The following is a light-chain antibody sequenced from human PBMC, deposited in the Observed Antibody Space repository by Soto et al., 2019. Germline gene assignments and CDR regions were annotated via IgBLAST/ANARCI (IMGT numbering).Light chain of an antibody. Sequence: SYELTQPPSVSVAPGKTARITCGGNNIGSKSVHWYQQKPGQAPVLVIYYDSDRPSGIPERFSGSNSGNTATLTISRVEAGDEADYYCQVWDSSSDLVVFGGGTKLTAL. CDR1: NIGSKS. CDR2: YDS. CDR3: QVWDSSSDLVV. J-gene: IGLJ2*01. V-gene: IGLV3-21*04.